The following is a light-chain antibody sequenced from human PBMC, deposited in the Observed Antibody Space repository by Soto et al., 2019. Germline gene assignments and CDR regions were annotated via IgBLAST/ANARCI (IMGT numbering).Light chain of an antibody. CDR2: AAS. Sequence: EIVLTQSPGTLSPSPGERATLSCRASQSVSSSYLAWYRQKPGQAPRLLIYAASSRATGIPDRFSGSGSGTDFTLTISRLEPEDLAVYYCQQYGSSSWTFGQGTKVEFK. V-gene: IGKV3-20*01. J-gene: IGKJ1*01. CDR3: QQYGSSSWT. CDR1: QSVSSSY.